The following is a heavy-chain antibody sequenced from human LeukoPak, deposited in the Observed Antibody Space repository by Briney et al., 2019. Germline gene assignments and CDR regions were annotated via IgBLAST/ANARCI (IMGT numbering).Heavy chain of an antibody. J-gene: IGHJ4*02. V-gene: IGHV3-73*01. CDR1: GFTFSDSA. D-gene: IGHD3-16*01. Sequence: GGSLRLSCAASGFTFSDSAMHWVRQASGKGLEWVGRIRTKRNNYATAYAASVRGRFTISSDDSKNTAFLQISSLKTEDTAVYYCTGRGDYGDYWGQGIVVTVSS. CDR2: IRTKRNNYAT. CDR3: TGRGDYGDY.